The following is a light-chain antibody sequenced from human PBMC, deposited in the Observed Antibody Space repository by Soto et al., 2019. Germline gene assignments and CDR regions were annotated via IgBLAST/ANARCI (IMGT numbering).Light chain of an antibody. CDR3: GSYTSSSTLSTYV. Sequence: QSVLTQPASVSGSPGQSITISCTGTSSDVGVYNYVSWYQHHPGKAPKLMIYDVSNRPSGVSNRFSGSKSGNTASLIISGLQAEDEADYYCGSYTSSSTLSTYVFGTGTKVTVL. J-gene: IGLJ1*01. CDR1: SSDVGVYNY. V-gene: IGLV2-14*03. CDR2: DVS.